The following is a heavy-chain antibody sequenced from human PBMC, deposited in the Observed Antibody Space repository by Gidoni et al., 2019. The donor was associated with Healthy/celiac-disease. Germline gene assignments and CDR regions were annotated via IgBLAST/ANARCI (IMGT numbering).Heavy chain of an antibody. D-gene: IGHD2-2*01. CDR3: ARTVMVPAAYYYYGMDV. CDR2: IYPGDSDT. Sequence: EVQLVQSGAEVKKPGASLPISCKGSGYSFTSYWIGWVRQMPGKGLEWMGIIYPGDSDTRYSPSFQGQVTISADKSISTAYLQWSSLKASDTAMYYCARTVMVPAAYYYYGMDVWGQGTTVTVSS. J-gene: IGHJ6*02. CDR1: GYSFTSYW. V-gene: IGHV5-51*01.